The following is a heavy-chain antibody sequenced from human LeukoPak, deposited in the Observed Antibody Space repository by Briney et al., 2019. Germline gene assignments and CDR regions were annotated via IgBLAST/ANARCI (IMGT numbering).Heavy chain of an antibody. CDR1: GGSISGYH. V-gene: IGHV4-39*01. Sequence: SETLSLTCTVSGGSISGYHWVWIRQPPGKGLEWIGNIYYTGSTSYNPSLRSRVTISVDPSKNQFSLRLASVTAADTAVYYCARHKGGSSLSDHWGQGTLVTVSS. CDR3: ARHKGGSSLSDH. CDR2: IYYTGST. J-gene: IGHJ4*02. D-gene: IGHD6-6*01.